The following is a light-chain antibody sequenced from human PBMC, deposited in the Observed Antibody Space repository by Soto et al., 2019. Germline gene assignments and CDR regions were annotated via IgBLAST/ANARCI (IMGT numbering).Light chain of an antibody. V-gene: IGKV3-20*01. CDR3: LKYGRSIWM. Sequence: EIVLTQSPGTLSLSPGERATLSCRASQSVSSSYLAWYQQKPGQAPWLLIYGASSRATGIPDRFSGSGSGTDFTLTISRLEPEDFAVYYCLKYGRSIWMFGQAIQV. CDR1: QSVSSSY. J-gene: IGKJ1*01. CDR2: GAS.